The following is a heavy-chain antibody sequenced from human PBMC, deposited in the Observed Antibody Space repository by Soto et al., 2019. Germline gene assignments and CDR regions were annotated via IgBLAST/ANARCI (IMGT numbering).Heavy chain of an antibody. V-gene: IGHV2-5*02. D-gene: IGHD1-1*01. J-gene: IGHJ4*02. CDR3: AHRDSTGTTTYFDS. Sequence: SGPTLVNPTETLTLTCTFSGFSFTTTRMGVGLTRQPPGKALEWLAVIYWDGESRYNPLLRRRLTLTEDTSKNQVVLTMTNMDPRDTATYYCAHRDSTGTTTYFDSWGPGIPVTFSS. CDR2: IYWDGES. CDR1: GFSFTTTRMG.